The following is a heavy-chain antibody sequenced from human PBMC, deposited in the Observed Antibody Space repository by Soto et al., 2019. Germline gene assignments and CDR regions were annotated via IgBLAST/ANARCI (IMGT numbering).Heavy chain of an antibody. V-gene: IGHV3-9*01. Sequence: SLRLSCAASGFTFDDYAMHWVRQAPGKGLEWVSGISWNSGSIGYADSVKGRFTISRDNAKNSLYLQMNSLRAEDTALYYCAKDHYYDSSGYFQTGAFDIWGQGTMVTVSS. CDR3: AKDHYYDSSGYFQTGAFDI. D-gene: IGHD3-22*01. CDR1: GFTFDDYA. J-gene: IGHJ3*02. CDR2: ISWNSGSI.